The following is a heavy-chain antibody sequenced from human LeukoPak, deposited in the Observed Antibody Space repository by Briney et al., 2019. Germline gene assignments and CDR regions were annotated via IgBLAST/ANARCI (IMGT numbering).Heavy chain of an antibody. V-gene: IGHV3-30-3*01. Sequence: GGSLRLSCAASGFAFTAYLIHWVRQPPGKGLEWVAVMSSDGNEIFYADSVRGRFTISRDNSKNTLYLQVNSLRVEDTAVYYCVREGEHFDYWGQGTLVTVSS. CDR1: GFAFTAYL. D-gene: IGHD1/OR15-1a*01. J-gene: IGHJ4*02. CDR2: MSSDGNEI. CDR3: VREGEHFDY.